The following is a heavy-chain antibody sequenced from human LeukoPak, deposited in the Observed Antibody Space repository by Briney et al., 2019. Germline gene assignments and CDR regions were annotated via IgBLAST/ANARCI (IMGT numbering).Heavy chain of an antibody. J-gene: IGHJ4*02. CDR2: ISSSSNYI. V-gene: IGHV3-21*01. CDR3: ARDVDSSGWHIGAN. D-gene: IGHD6-19*01. CDR1: EFTFSSYT. Sequence: GGSLRLSCAASEFTFSSYTMNWVRQAPGKGLEWVSSISSSSNYIYYADSVKGRFTISRDNAKNSLYLQMNSLRAEDTAVYYCARDVDSSGWHIGANWGQGILVSVSS.